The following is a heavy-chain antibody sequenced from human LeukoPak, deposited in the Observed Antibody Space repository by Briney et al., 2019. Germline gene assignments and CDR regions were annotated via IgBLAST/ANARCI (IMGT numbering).Heavy chain of an antibody. CDR3: ARRFSSWSRGPSTNDY. V-gene: IGHV1-69*13. J-gene: IGHJ4*02. CDR2: IIPIFGTA. D-gene: IGHD6-13*01. CDR1: GGTFSSYA. Sequence: GASVKVSCKASGGTFSSYAISWVRQAPGQGLEWMGGIIPIFGTANYAQKFQGRVTITADESTSTAYMELSSLRSEDTAVYYCARRFSSWSRGPSTNDYWGQGTLVTVSS.